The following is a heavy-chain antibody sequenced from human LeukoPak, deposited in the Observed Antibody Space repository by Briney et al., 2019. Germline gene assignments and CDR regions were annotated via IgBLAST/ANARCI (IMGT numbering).Heavy chain of an antibody. CDR1: GFTFSNYG. V-gene: IGHV3-30*02. CDR2: IRYDGSNK. Sequence: GSLRLSCAASGFTFSNYGMHWVRQAPAKGLEWVAFIRYDGSNKYYADSVKGRFTISRDNSKNTLFLQMNSLRAEDTAVYYCAKDLAVAGSDAFDIWGQGTMLTVSS. CDR3: AKDLAVAGSDAFDI. J-gene: IGHJ3*02. D-gene: IGHD6-19*01.